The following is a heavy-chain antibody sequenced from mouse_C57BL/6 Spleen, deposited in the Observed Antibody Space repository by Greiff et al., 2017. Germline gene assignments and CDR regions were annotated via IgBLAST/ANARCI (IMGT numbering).Heavy chain of an antibody. CDR2: IDPENGDT. J-gene: IGHJ2*01. Sequence: VQLKQSGAELVRPGASVKLSCTASGFNIKDDYMHWVKQRPDQGLEWIGWIDPENGDTEYASKFQGKATITADTSSNTAYLQLSSLTSEDTAVYYCRRDDYDLYFDYWGQGTTLTVSS. V-gene: IGHV14-4*01. CDR1: GFNIKDDY. CDR3: RRDDYDLYFDY. D-gene: IGHD2-4*01.